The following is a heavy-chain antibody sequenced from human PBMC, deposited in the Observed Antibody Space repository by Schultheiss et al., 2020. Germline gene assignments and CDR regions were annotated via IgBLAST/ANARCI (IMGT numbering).Heavy chain of an antibody. CDR2: IYYSGST. V-gene: IGHV4-4*02. D-gene: IGHD3-3*01. Sequence: SETLSLTCAVSGGSISSSNWWSWVRQPPGKGLEWIGYIYYSGSTNYNPSLKSRVTISVDTSKNQFSLKLSSVTAADTAVYYCARGITIFGVVATSHFDYWGQGTLVTVSS. CDR1: GGSISSSNW. J-gene: IGHJ4*02. CDR3: ARGITIFGVVATSHFDY.